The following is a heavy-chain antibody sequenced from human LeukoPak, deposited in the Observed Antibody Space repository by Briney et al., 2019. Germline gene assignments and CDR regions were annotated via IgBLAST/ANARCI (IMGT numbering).Heavy chain of an antibody. CDR3: AREGATAYFDY. Sequence: PGRSLRLSCAAPGFTFNKYAMHWVRQAPGKGLEWVAVVSYLGNDKFYADSVKGRFTISKDNAKNTLYLQMNSLRAEDTAVYYCAREGATAYFDYWGQGTLVTVSS. CDR1: GFTFNKYA. J-gene: IGHJ4*02. CDR2: VSYLGNDK. D-gene: IGHD5-12*01. V-gene: IGHV3-30-3*01.